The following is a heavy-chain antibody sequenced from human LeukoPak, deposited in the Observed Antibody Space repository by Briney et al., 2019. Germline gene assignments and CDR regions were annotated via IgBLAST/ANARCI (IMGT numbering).Heavy chain of an antibody. CDR2: IYYSGST. V-gene: IGHV4-59*01. CDR3: ARRGGYSYFDY. CDR1: GGSISSYY. Sequence: SETLSLTRTVSGGSISSYYWSWIRPPPGRGLEWFGYIYYSGSTNYNPSLKSRVTISVDTSKNQFSLKLSSVTAADTAVYYCARRGGYSYFDYWGQGTLVTVSS. D-gene: IGHD5-12*01. J-gene: IGHJ4*02.